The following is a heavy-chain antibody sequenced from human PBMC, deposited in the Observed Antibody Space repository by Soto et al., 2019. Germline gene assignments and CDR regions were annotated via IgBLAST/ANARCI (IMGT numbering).Heavy chain of an antibody. D-gene: IGHD6-13*01. Sequence: ASVKVSCKVSGYTLTELSMHWVRQAPGKGLEWMGGFDPEDGETIYAQKFQGRVTMTEDTSTDTAYMELSSLRSEDTAVYYCATESYSSSWYPQFDYWGQGTLVTVSS. CDR2: FDPEDGET. V-gene: IGHV1-24*01. CDR3: ATESYSSSWYPQFDY. CDR1: GYTLTELS. J-gene: IGHJ4*02.